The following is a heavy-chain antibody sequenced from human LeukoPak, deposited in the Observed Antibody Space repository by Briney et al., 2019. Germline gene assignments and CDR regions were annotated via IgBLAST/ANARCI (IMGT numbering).Heavy chain of an antibody. J-gene: IGHJ5*02. CDR2: IIPIFGTA. V-gene: IGHV1-69*01. CDR3: ARWGRGCSSTSCYKDTWFDP. D-gene: IGHD2-2*01. CDR1: GGTFSSYA. Sequence: ASVKVSCKASGGTFSSYAISWVRQAPGQGLEWMGGIIPIFGTANYARKFQGRVTITADESTSTAYMELSSLRSEDTAVYYCARWGRGCSSTSCYKDTWFDPWGQGTLVTVSS.